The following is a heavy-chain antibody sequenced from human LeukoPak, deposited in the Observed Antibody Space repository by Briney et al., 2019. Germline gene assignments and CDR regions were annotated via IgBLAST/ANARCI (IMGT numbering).Heavy chain of an antibody. CDR1: GFTFSNAW. V-gene: IGHV3-15*07. J-gene: IGHJ4*02. CDR2: IKSKTDGGTT. CDR3: STTYYYDSSEGY. Sequence: TGGSLRLSCAASGFTFSNAWMNWVRQAPGKGLEWVGRIKSKTDGGTTDYAAPVKGRFTISRDDSKNTLYLQMNSLKTEDTAVYYCSTTYYYDSSEGYWGQGTLVTVSS. D-gene: IGHD3-22*01.